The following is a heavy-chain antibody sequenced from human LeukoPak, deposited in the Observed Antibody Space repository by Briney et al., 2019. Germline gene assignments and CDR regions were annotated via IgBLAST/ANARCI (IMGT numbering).Heavy chain of an antibody. CDR2: IYTSGST. CDR3: AREDRRILDY. CDR1: GGSISSYY. D-gene: IGHD2-15*01. Sequence: SETLSLTCTVSGGSISSYYCSWIRQPAGKGLEWIGRIYTSGSTNYNPSLKSRVTISVDKSKNQFSLKLSSVTAADTAVYYCAREDRRILDYWGEGTLVTVSS. J-gene: IGHJ4*02. V-gene: IGHV4-4*07.